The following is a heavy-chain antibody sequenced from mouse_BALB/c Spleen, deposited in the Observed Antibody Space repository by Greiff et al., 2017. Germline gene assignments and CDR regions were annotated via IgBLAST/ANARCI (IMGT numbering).Heavy chain of an antibody. CDR1: GFTFSSFG. V-gene: IGHV5-17*02. CDR3: ARSLDD. J-gene: IGHJ4*01. Sequence: EVKLMESGGGLVQPGGSRKLSCAASGFTFSSFGMHWVRQAPEKGLEWVAYISSGSSTIYYADTVKGRFTISRDNPKNTLFLQMTSLRSEDTAMYYCARSLDDWGQGTSVTVSS. CDR2: ISSGSSTI.